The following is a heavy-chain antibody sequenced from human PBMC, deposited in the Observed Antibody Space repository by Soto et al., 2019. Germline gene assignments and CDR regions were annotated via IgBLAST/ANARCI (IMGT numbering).Heavy chain of an antibody. CDR1: GGTFSSYA. CDR3: ARGGGDYYDSSGYYRNWFDP. CDR2: IIPIFGTT. D-gene: IGHD3-22*01. J-gene: IGHJ5*02. V-gene: IGHV1-69*12. Sequence: QVQLVQSGAEVKKPGSSVKVSCKASGGTFSSYAISWVRQAPGQGLEWMGGIIPIFGTTNYAQKFQGRVTITADESTSTAYMEQSSLRSEDTAVYYCARGGGDYYDSSGYYRNWFDPWGQGTLVTVSS.